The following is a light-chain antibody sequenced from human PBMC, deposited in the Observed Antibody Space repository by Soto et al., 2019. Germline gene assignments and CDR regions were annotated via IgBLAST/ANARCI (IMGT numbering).Light chain of an antibody. Sequence: QSVLTQPPSVSGAPGQRVTIPCTGSSSNIGAGYDVHWYQQLPGTAPKLLIYDNSNRPSGVPDRFSGSKSATSASLAITGLQAEDEADYYCQSYDSSLSGSVFGGGTKVTVL. J-gene: IGLJ2*01. CDR3: QSYDSSLSGSV. CDR1: SSNIGAGYD. CDR2: DNS. V-gene: IGLV1-40*01.